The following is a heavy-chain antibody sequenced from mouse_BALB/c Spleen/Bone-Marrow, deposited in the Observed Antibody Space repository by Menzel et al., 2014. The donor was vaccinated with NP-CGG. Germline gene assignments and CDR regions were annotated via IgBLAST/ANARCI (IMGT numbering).Heavy chain of an antibody. D-gene: IGHD2-4*01. CDR3: AREGYDYDWFAD. J-gene: IGHJ3*01. Sequence: EVKVVESGGDLVKPGGSLKLSCAASGFTFSSYGMSWVRQTPEKRLEWVATISGGGSYIYYADNVKGRFIISRDNAKNHPFLQVRSLRSEDTALYYCAREGYDYDWFADWGQGTLVTVSA. CDR2: ISGGGSYI. CDR1: GFTFSSYG. V-gene: IGHV5-9-2*01.